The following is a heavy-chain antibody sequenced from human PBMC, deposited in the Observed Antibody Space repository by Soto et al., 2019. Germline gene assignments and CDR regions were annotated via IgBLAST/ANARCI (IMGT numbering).Heavy chain of an antibody. CDR1: GFTFSSYG. D-gene: IGHD6-13*01. V-gene: IGHV3-30*03. CDR2: ISYDGSNK. Sequence: PGESLKISCVASGFTFSSYGMHWVRQAPGKGLEWVAVISYDGSNKYYADSVKGRFTISRDNSKNTLYLQMNSLRAEDTAVYYCARDPHNSSSWYYYYYGMDVWGQGTTVTVSS. CDR3: ARDPHNSSSWYYYYYGMDV. J-gene: IGHJ6*02.